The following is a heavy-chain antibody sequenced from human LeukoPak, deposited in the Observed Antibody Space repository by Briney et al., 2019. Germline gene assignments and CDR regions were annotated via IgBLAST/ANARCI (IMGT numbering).Heavy chain of an antibody. D-gene: IGHD3-10*01. CDR3: ARLMVRGVTPY. V-gene: IGHV1-2*02. CDR1: GYTFIDYY. CDR2: INANTGET. J-gene: IGHJ4*02. Sequence: ASVKVSCKASGYTFIDYYMNWVRQAPGQGLEWMGWINANTGETNYAQKFQGRVTMTRDTSISTAYMELSRLRSDDTAVYYCARLMVRGVTPYWVQGTLVTVSS.